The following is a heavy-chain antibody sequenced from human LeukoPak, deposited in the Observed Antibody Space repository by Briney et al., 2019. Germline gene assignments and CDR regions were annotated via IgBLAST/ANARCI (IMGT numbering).Heavy chain of an antibody. CDR3: ARDHYDIFDYYYYYMDV. CDR1: GFTVSSNY. CDR2: IYTGGST. V-gene: IGHV3-53*05. Sequence: GGSLRLSCAASGFTVSSNYMSWVRQAPGQGLEWVSVIYTGGSTYYADSVKGRFTISRDNSKNTLYLQMNSLRSDDTAVYYCARDHYDIFDYYYYYMDVWGKGTTVTVSS. J-gene: IGHJ6*03. D-gene: IGHD3-22*01.